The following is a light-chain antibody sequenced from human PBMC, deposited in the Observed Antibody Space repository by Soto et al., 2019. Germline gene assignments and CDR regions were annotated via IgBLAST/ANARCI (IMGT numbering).Light chain of an antibody. CDR2: GAS. CDR3: QQYGSSPIT. CDR1: QSVSSSY. Sequence: EIVFTHSPGTLSLSPGERATLSCRASQSVSSSYLAWYQQKPSQAPRLLIYGASSRATGIPDRFSGSGSGTDFTLTISRLEPEDFAVYYCQQYGSSPITFGQGTDWRLN. J-gene: IGKJ5*01. V-gene: IGKV3-20*01.